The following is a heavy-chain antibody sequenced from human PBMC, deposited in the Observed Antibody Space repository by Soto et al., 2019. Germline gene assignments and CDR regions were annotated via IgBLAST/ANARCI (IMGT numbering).Heavy chain of an antibody. V-gene: IGHV4-30-2*01. D-gene: IGHD3-10*01. CDR2: LHHSGDT. Sequence: QLQLQESGSGLVRPSQTLSLTCTVSGASIGSGYYSWNWIRQPPGKGLEWIGYLHHSGDTYFNPTLKQRVSISVDMSNNQFSLKLISVTYPDTAVYYCARFPLWFGELDYWGQGAVVPVSS. CDR1: GASIGSGYYS. CDR3: ARFPLWFGELDY. J-gene: IGHJ4*02.